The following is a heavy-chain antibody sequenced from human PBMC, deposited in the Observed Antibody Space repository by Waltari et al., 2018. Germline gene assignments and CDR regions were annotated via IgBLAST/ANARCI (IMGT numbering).Heavy chain of an antibody. J-gene: IGHJ4*02. CDR1: GFSFHSYA. Sequence: EVQLVESGGGLVQPGGSLKLSCRGSGFSFHSYALAWVRQAPGKGLEWVSSIVGSGSQSNYGDSVKGRCVISRDNSKNMIYLQMSSLRPEDTAVYYCAKEYGIVGTYDYWGQGTLVTVSS. CDR3: AKEYGIVGTYDY. V-gene: IGHV3-23*04. D-gene: IGHD1-1*01. CDR2: IVGSGSQS.